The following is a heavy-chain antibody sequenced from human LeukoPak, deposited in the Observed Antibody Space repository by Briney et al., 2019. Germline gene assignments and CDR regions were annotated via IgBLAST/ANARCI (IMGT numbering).Heavy chain of an antibody. D-gene: IGHD4-23*01. J-gene: IGHJ4*02. V-gene: IGHV4-30-4*01. CDR2: TYFTGST. CDR1: RGSISSGGHY. Sequence: PSETLSLTCNVSRGSISSGGHYWSWIRQRPGKGLEWMGYTYFTGSTYYNPSLKSRVTISVDTSKNQFSLKLSSVTAADTAVYYCARTTVVTPAVDYWGQGTLVTVSS. CDR3: ARTTVVTPAVDY.